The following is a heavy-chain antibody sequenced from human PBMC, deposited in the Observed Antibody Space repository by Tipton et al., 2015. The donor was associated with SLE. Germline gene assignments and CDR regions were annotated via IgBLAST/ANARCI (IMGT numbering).Heavy chain of an antibody. V-gene: IGHV4-59*01. CDR2: IYNSGST. Sequence: TLSLTCTVSGASIRSYYWSWIRQPPGKGLEWIGNIYNSGSTNYNPSLKSRVTMSLDTSKNQFSLKLSSVTAADTAVYYCARDSLSGDNWFDPWSQGTLVTVSS. CDR1: GASIRSYY. D-gene: IGHD1-1*01. J-gene: IGHJ5*02. CDR3: ARDSLSGDNWFDP.